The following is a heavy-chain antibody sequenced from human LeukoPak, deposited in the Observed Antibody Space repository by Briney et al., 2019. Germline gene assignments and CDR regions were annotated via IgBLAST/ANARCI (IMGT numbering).Heavy chain of an antibody. J-gene: IGHJ4*02. CDR1: GFTFSDYY. CDR3: TRVSLYSSSWYLHFDY. V-gene: IGHV3-49*03. D-gene: IGHD6-13*01. Sequence: QTGGSLRLSCAASGFTFSDYYMSWIRQAPGKGLEWVGFIRSKAYGVTTEYAASVKGRFTISRDDSKSIAYLQMNSMKTEDTAVYYCTRVSLYSSSWYLHFDYCGQGTLVTVSS. CDR2: IRSKAYGVTT.